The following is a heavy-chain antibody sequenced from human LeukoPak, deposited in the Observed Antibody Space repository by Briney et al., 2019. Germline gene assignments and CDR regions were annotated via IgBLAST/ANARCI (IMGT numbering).Heavy chain of an antibody. J-gene: IGHJ4*02. CDR3: ARGDRFRYSYADY. CDR2: ISWSSGSI. V-gene: IGHV3-9*03. Sequence: GGSLRLSCAASGFTFDDYAMHWVRQAPGKGLEWVSGISWSSGSIGYADSVKGRLTISRDNAKNSLYLQMNSLRAEDMALYYCARGDRFRYSYADYWGQGTLVTVSS. CDR1: GFTFDDYA. D-gene: IGHD5-18*01.